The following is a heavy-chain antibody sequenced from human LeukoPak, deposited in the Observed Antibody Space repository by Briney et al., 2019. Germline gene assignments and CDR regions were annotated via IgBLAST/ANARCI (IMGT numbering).Heavy chain of an antibody. Sequence: PGGSLRLSCAASGFTFSSYGMHWVRQAPGKGLEWVAFIRYDGSNKYYADSVKGRFTISRDNSKNTLYLQMNSLRAEDTAVYYCAKIELGDRDLSGYYSGRFDYWGQGTLVTVSS. D-gene: IGHD3-22*01. CDR1: GFTFSSYG. V-gene: IGHV3-30*02. CDR3: AKIELGDRDLSGYYSGRFDY. CDR2: IRYDGSNK. J-gene: IGHJ4*02.